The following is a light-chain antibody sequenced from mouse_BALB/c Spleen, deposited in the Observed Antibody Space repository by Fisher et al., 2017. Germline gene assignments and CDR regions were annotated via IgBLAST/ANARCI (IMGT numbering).Light chain of an antibody. CDR1: SSVSSSY. CDR3: QQWSSYHMYT. Sequence: IVLTQTTAIMSASLGERVTMTCTASSSVSSSYLHWYQQKPGSSPKLWIYSTSNLASGVPARFSGSGSGTSYSLTISSMEAEDAATYYCQQWSSYHMYTFGGGTKLEIK. J-gene: IGKJ2*01. V-gene: IGKV4-74*01. CDR2: STS.